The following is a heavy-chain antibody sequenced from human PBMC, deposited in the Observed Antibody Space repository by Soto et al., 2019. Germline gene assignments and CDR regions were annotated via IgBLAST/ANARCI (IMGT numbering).Heavy chain of an antibody. J-gene: IGHJ4*02. V-gene: IGHV1-18*01. CDR1: GYRFTNYG. D-gene: IGHD2-8*01. Sequence: QAQLVQSGAEVRKPGASVKVSCKASGYRFTNYGISWVRQAPGQGLEWMGWISAYNGNTKFAQKVQGRVTMATDTSPTTAYMERRSLRPDDTAVYYWAREWRPHNAGATLNVEYWGQGTLVTVSS. CDR3: AREWRPHNAGATLNVEY. CDR2: ISAYNGNT.